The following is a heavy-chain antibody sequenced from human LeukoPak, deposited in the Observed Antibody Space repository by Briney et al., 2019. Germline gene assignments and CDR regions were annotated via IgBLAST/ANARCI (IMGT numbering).Heavy chain of an antibody. V-gene: IGHV3-30*18. D-gene: IGHD1-26*01. CDR3: AKPVTSGSYLYYFDY. CDR2: ISYDGSNK. J-gene: IGHJ4*02. CDR1: GFTFSSYG. Sequence: PGGSLRLSCAASGFTFSSYGMHWVRQAPGKGLGWVAVISYDGSNKYYADSVKGRFTISRDNSKNTLYLQMNSLRAEDTAVYYCAKPVTSGSYLYYFDYWGQGTLVTVSS.